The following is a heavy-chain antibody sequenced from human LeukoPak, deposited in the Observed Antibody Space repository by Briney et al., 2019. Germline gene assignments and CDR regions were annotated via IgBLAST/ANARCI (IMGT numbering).Heavy chain of an antibody. D-gene: IGHD3-3*01. CDR3: ARAVDFWSGYFLDAYFDY. V-gene: IGHV4-39*01. CDR2: IYYSGST. CDR1: GGSISSSSYY. J-gene: IGHJ4*02. Sequence: SETLSLTCTVSGGSISSSSYYWGWMRQPPGKGLEWIGSIYYSGSTYYNPSLKSRVTISVDTSKNQFSLKLSSVTAADTAVYYCARAVDFWSGYFLDAYFDYWGQGTLVTVSS.